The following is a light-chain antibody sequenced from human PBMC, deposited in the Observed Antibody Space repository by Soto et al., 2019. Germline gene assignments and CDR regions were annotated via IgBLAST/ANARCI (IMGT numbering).Light chain of an antibody. Sequence: DIQLTPSPSSLSASVVYIVTITFRASQGISSYLAWYQQKPGKAPNLLIYDASTLQGGVPSRFSGSGSGTEFTLTVTSLQPEDFATYYCQQYNSYSPWKLGQGTKVDIK. CDR2: DAS. J-gene: IGKJ1*01. CDR1: QGISSY. CDR3: QQYNSYSPWK. V-gene: IGKV1-9*01.